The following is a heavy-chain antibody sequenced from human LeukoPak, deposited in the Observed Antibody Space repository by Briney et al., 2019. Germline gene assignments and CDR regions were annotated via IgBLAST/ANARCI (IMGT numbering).Heavy chain of an antibody. J-gene: IGHJ4*02. D-gene: IGHD3-10*01. Sequence: GVPLRLSCAASGFTFRRYSLNWVRKAPGKGLEGVSYISSSSSTMYYADSVKGRFTISRDHAKNSLYLQMNSLRDEDTAVYYCARAILPDGSGSCYFDYWGQGTLVTVSS. CDR2: ISSSSSTM. CDR1: GFTFRRYS. CDR3: ARAILPDGSGSCYFDY. V-gene: IGHV3-48*02.